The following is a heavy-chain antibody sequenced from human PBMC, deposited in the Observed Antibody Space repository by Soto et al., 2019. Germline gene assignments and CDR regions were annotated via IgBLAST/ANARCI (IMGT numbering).Heavy chain of an antibody. D-gene: IGHD6-13*01. CDR3: ARICSNPEDGLYYYYGMDV. J-gene: IGHJ6*02. Sequence: QVQLVQSGAEVKKPGSSVKVSCKASGGTFSSYTISWVRQAPGQGLEWMGRIIPILGIANYAQKFQGRVTITADKSTSTAYMERSSLRAEDTAVYYCARICSNPEDGLYYYYGMDVWGQGGTVTVSS. CDR1: GGTFSSYT. CDR2: IIPILGIA. V-gene: IGHV1-69*02.